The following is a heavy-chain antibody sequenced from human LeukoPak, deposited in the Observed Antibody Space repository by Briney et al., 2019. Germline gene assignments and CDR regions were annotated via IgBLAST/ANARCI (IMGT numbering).Heavy chain of an antibody. D-gene: IGHD2-15*01. Sequence: SETLSLTCTVSGGSISSGGYYWSWIRQHPGKGLGWIGYIYYSGSTYYNPSLKSRVTISVDTSKNQFSLKLSSVTAADTAVYYCARVVVAATGVGWFDPWGQGTLVTVSS. J-gene: IGHJ5*02. CDR3: ARVVVAATGVGWFDP. CDR1: GGSISSGGYY. V-gene: IGHV4-31*03. CDR2: IYYSGST.